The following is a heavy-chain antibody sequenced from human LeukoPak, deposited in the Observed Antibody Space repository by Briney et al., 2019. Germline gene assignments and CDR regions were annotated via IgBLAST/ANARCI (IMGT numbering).Heavy chain of an antibody. CDR2: IYYSGST. CDR1: GGSISSYY. CDR3: ARRARALEMATTFDY. J-gene: IGHJ4*02. D-gene: IGHD5-24*01. V-gene: IGHV4-59*08. Sequence: PSETLSLTCTVSGGSISSYYWSWIRQPPGQGLEWIGYIYYSGSTNYNPSLKSRVTISVDTSKNQFSLKLSSVTAADTAVYYRARRARALEMATTFDYWGQGTLVTVSS.